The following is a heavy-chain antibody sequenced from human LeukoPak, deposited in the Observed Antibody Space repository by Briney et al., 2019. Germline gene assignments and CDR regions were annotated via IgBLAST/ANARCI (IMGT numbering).Heavy chain of an antibody. D-gene: IGHD5-24*01. Sequence: SETLSLTCTVSGYSISTGYYWDWIRQPPGKGLEWIGTFYHGGSTYYNPSLKSRVTISVDTSKNQFSLKLSSVTAADTAVYYCARVEMATISLDYWGQGTLVTVSS. V-gene: IGHV4-38-2*02. J-gene: IGHJ4*02. CDR2: FYHGGST. CDR3: ARVEMATISLDY. CDR1: GYSISTGYY.